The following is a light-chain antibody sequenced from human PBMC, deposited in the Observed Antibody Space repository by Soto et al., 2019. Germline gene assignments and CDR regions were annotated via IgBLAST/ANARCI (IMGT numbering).Light chain of an antibody. J-gene: IGKJ2*01. Sequence: EIVMTQSPATLSVSPGGRATLSCRASQSISDTLAWYQQKPGQAPRLLIYDASTRATGIPARFSGSGSGTEFTLTISSLQSEDFAIYYCQHFNIWPYTFGQGTKVDIK. V-gene: IGKV3-15*01. CDR1: QSISDT. CDR2: DAS. CDR3: QHFNIWPYT.